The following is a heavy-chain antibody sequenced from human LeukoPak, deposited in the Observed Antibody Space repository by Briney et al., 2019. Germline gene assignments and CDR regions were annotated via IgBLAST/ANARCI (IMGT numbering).Heavy chain of an antibody. V-gene: IGHV4-59*12. Sequence: PGGSLRLSCAASGFTFSSYWMSWIRQPPGKGLECIGYIHYTGSTNYNPSLKSRVTISVDTSKNQFSLKLSSVTAADTAVYYCARADYYYDTSGYNDYWGQGTLVTVSS. CDR3: ARADYYYDTSGYNDY. CDR2: IHYTGST. D-gene: IGHD3-22*01. J-gene: IGHJ4*02. CDR1: GFTFSSYW.